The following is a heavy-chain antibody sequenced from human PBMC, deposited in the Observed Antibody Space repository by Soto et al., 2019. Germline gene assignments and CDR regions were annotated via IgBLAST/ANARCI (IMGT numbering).Heavy chain of an antibody. V-gene: IGHV4-39*01. CDR1: GVSVSSSSYY. D-gene: IGHD1-26*01. CDR2: IYYTGTT. Sequence: SETLSLTCTVSGVSVSSSSYYWGWIRQPPGKGLEWIGTIYYTGTTSYSPSLKRRVTISVDMSKTQFSLTLSSVTATDTAVYYCAGRRAGDYYFDYWGQGILVTVSS. J-gene: IGHJ4*02. CDR3: AGRRAGDYYFDY.